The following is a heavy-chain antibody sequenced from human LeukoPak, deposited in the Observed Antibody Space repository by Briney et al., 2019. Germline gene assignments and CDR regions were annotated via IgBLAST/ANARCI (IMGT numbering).Heavy chain of an antibody. CDR2: IYYSGST. CDR3: ASLPGIVVAATGFDY. CDR1: GGSISSSSYY. J-gene: IGHJ4*02. V-gene: IGHV4-39*01. Sequence: PSETLSLTCTVSGGSISSSSYYWGWIRQPPGKGLEWIGSIYYSGSTYCNPSLRSRVTIYVDTSKNQFSLKLRSVTAADTAVYYCASLPGIVVAATGFDYWGQGTLVTVSS. D-gene: IGHD6-19*01.